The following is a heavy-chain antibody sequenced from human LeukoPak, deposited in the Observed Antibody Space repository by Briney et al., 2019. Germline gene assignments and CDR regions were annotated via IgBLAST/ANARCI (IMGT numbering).Heavy chain of an antibody. CDR2: INPNSGGT. CDR3: ARLSSGSYYYYYGMDV. V-gene: IGHV1-2*02. Sequence: ASAKVSCKASGYTFTGYYMHWVRQAPGQGLEWMGWINPNSGGTNYAQKFQGRVTMTRDTSISTAYMELSRLRSDDAAVYYCARLSSGSYYYYYGMDVWGQGTTVTVSS. J-gene: IGHJ6*02. D-gene: IGHD1-26*01. CDR1: GYTFTGYY.